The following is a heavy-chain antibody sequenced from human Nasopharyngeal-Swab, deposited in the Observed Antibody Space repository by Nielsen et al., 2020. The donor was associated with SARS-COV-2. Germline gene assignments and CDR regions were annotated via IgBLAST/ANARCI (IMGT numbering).Heavy chain of an antibody. CDR2: IIPILPIT. V-gene: IGHV1-69*10. CDR1: GGTFSSYC. Sequence: SVKVSCKTSGGTFSSYCISWFRQAPGQGLEWMGGIIPILPITNYAQKFQDRVTITADKSTSTAYMELSSLRSEDTAAYYCARGGWLRRDYYYSYYYMDVWGKGTTVTVSS. D-gene: IGHD5-24*01. CDR3: ARGGWLRRDYYYSYYYMDV. J-gene: IGHJ6*03.